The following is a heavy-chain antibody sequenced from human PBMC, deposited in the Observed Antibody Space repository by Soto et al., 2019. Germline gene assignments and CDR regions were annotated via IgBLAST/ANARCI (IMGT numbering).Heavy chain of an antibody. Sequence: QVQLVQSGAEVKKPGSSVKVSCKASGGTFSSYAISWVRQAPGQGLEWMGGIIPIFGTANYAQKFQGRVTITADEPTSTACMELSSLRSEATAVYYCARGVVLVPAAIDWFAPWGQGTMVTVSS. D-gene: IGHD2-2*01. V-gene: IGHV1-69*12. J-gene: IGHJ5*02. CDR2: IIPIFGTA. CDR3: ARGVVLVPAAIDWFAP. CDR1: GGTFSSYA.